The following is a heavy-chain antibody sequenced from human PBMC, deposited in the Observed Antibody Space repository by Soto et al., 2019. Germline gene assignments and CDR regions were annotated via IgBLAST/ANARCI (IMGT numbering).Heavy chain of an antibody. D-gene: IGHD3-9*01. J-gene: IGHJ6*02. Sequence: HPGGSLRLSCAASGFTFSSYAMSWVRQAPGKGLEWVSAISGSGGSTYYADSVKGRFTISRDNSKNTLYLQMNSLRAEDTAVYYCAKLMGMILNGRAPSHGMDVWGQGTTVTVSS. V-gene: IGHV3-23*01. CDR3: AKLMGMILNGRAPSHGMDV. CDR1: GFTFSSYA. CDR2: ISGSGGST.